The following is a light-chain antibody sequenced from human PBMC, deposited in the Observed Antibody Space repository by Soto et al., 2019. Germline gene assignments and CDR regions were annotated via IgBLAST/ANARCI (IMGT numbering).Light chain of an antibody. CDR3: QQYHTSPLL. J-gene: IGKJ1*01. V-gene: IGKV3-20*01. CDR2: GAY. CDR1: QSVSSN. Sequence: EIVMTQSPATLSVSVGERCTLSCMASQSVSSNLAWYQQKPGQYPRLLIYGAYSRATGITDRFSGSGSGTDFTLTISRVEPEDLAVYYCQQYHTSPLLVGPGTKVEIK.